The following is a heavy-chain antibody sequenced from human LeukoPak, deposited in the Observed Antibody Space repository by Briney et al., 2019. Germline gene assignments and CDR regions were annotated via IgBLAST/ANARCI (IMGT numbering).Heavy chain of an antibody. D-gene: IGHD3-10*01. V-gene: IGHV3-23*01. CDR3: AKMGAKYYYGSGSYYNFDY. Sequence: PGGSLRLSCAASGFTFSSYAMSWVRQAPGKGLERVSAISGSGGSTYYADSVKGQFTISRDNSKNTLYLQMNSLRAEDTAVYYCAKMGAKYYYGSGSYYNFDYWGQGSLVTVSS. CDR2: ISGSGGST. J-gene: IGHJ4*02. CDR1: GFTFSSYA.